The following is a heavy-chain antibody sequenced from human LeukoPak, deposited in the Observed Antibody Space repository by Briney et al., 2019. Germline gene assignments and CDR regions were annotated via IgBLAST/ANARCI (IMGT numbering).Heavy chain of an antibody. J-gene: IGHJ4*02. Sequence: SETLSLTCAVYGGSFSGYYWSWIRQPPGKGLEWIGEINHSGSTNYNPSLKSRVTISVDTSKNQFSLKLSSVTAADTAVYYCARHHQSLLGVASRDYWGQGTLVTVSS. D-gene: IGHD2-15*01. CDR3: ARHHQSLLGVASRDY. CDR1: GGSFSGYY. V-gene: IGHV4-34*01. CDR2: INHSGST.